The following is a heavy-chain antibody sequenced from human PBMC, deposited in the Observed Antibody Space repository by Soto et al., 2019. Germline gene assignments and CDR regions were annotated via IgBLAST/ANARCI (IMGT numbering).Heavy chain of an antibody. D-gene: IGHD1-20*01. CDR1: GGSISSSSYY. Sequence: SETLSLTCTVSGGSISSSSYYWGWIRQPPGKGLEWIGSIYYSGSTYYNPSLKSRVTISVDTSKNQFSLKLSSVTAADTAVYYCARGPGILTGTGENYFDYWGQGPLVTVSS. J-gene: IGHJ4*02. CDR2: IYYSGST. V-gene: IGHV4-39*01. CDR3: ARGPGILTGTGENYFDY.